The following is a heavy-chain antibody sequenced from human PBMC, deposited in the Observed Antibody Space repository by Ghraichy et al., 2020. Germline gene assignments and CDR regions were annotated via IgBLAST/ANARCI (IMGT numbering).Heavy chain of an antibody. J-gene: IGHJ4*02. D-gene: IGHD5-18*01. CDR3: ARGRIDTAVGYVFDY. CDR2: INHRGWT. CDR1: GESFSGYY. Sequence: SETLSLTCGVPGESFSGYYWSWVRQSPGKGLEWIGEINHRGWTNYSPSLKSRVAISVDTSVNQFSLKLSSMTAADTAVYYCARGRIDTAVGYVFDYWGQGTTVTVSS. V-gene: IGHV4-34*01.